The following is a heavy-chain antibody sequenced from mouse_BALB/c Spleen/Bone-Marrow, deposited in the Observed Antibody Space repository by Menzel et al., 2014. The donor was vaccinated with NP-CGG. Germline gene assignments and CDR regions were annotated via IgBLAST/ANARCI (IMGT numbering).Heavy chain of an antibody. D-gene: IGHD1-1*01. V-gene: IGHV1-5*01. CDR1: GYTFTSFW. J-gene: IGHJ1*01. Sequence: VQLKQSGAVLARPGASVRMSCKASGYTFTSFWMHWVKQRPGQGPEWIGAVYPGNNDTNYDQNFKGRAKLTAVTSTSTAYMEFSSLTNEDSAVYYCTRYYYGGRDWYFDVWGAGTTVTVSS. CDR3: TRYYYGGRDWYFDV. CDR2: VYPGNNDT.